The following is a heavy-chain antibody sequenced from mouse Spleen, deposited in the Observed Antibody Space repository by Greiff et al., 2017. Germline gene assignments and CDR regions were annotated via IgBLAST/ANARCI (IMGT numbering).Heavy chain of an antibody. CDR2: INPGSGGT. CDR1: GYAFTNYL. Sequence: VQLVESGAELVRPGTSVKVSCKASGYAFTNYLIEWVKQRPGQGLEWIGVINPGSGGTNYNEKFKGKATLTADKSSSTAYMQLSSLTSDDSAVYFCAHLHGNYRSAMDYWGQGTSVTVSS. V-gene: IGHV1-54*01. CDR3: AHLHGNYRSAMDY. D-gene: IGHD2-1*01. J-gene: IGHJ4*01.